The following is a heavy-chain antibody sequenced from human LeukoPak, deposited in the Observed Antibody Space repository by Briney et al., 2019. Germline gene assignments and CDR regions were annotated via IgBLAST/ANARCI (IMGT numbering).Heavy chain of an antibody. CDR3: AELGITMIGGV. D-gene: IGHD3-10*02. CDR1: GFTFSSYE. V-gene: IGHV3-48*03. Sequence: GGSLRLSCAASGFTFSSYEMNWVRQAPGQRLESVSYISSSGSTIYYADSVKGRFTISRDNAKNSLYLQMNSLRAEDTAVYYCAELGITMIGGVWGKGTTVTISS. J-gene: IGHJ6*04. CDR2: ISSSGSTI.